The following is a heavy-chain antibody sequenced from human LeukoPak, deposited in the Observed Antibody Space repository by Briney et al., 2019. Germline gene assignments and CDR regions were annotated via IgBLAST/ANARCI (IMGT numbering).Heavy chain of an antibody. J-gene: IGHJ5*02. V-gene: IGHV4-59*01. CDR3: ARVVVRNWFDP. CDR1: GGSISSYY. CDR2: IYYSGST. Sequence: SETLSLTCTVSGGSISSYYWSWIRQPPGKGLEWIGYIYYSGSTNYNPSLKSRVIISVDTSKNQFSLKLSSVTAADTAVYYCARVVVRNWFDPWGQGTLVTVSS. D-gene: IGHD6-6*01.